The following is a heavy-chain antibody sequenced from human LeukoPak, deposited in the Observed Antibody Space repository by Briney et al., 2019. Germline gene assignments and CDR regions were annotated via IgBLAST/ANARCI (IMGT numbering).Heavy chain of an antibody. D-gene: IGHD2-15*01. Sequence: SETLSLTCTVSGGSISSYYWSWIRQPPGKGLEWIGYISYSGSTNYNPSLKSRVTISVDTSKSQFSLKLTSVTAADTAVYYCARDVVVVVAATNYYYYYGMDVWGQGTTVTVSS. CDR1: GGSISSYY. CDR2: ISYSGST. CDR3: ARDVVVVVAATNYYYYYGMDV. V-gene: IGHV4-59*12. J-gene: IGHJ6*02.